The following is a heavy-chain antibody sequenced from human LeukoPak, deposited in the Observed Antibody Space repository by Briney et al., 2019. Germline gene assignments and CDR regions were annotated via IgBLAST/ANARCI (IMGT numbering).Heavy chain of an antibody. CDR2: IIPIFGTA. CDR3: ARARTPDYYDSSGYYFDY. D-gene: IGHD3-22*01. J-gene: IGHJ4*02. Sequence: ASVKVSCKASGGTFSSYAISWVRQAPGQGLEWMGGIIPIFGTANYAQKFQGRVTITADESTSTAYMELSSLRSEDTAVYYCARARTPDYYDSSGYYFDYWGQGTLVTVSS. CDR1: GGTFSSYA. V-gene: IGHV1-69*13.